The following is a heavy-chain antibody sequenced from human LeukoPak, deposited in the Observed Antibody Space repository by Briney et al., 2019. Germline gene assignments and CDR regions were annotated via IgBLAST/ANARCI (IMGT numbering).Heavy chain of an antibody. Sequence: GGSLRLSCAASGFTFSSYSMNWVRQAPGKGLEWVSSISSSSSYIYYADSVKGRFTISRDNARNSLYLQMNSLRAEDTAVYYCARARYDILTGYIDYWGQGTLVTVSS. V-gene: IGHV3-21*01. CDR1: GFTFSSYS. CDR2: ISSSSSYI. J-gene: IGHJ4*02. CDR3: ARARYDILTGYIDY. D-gene: IGHD3-9*01.